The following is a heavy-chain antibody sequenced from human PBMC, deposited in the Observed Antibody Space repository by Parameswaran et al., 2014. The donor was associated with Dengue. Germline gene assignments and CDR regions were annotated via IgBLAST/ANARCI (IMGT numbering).Heavy chain of an antibody. CDR2: TYYRSKWYN. V-gene: IGHV6-1*01. D-gene: IGHD6-19*01. J-gene: IGHJ6*02. CDR3: ARGVGGSGYGMDV. Sequence: WIRQSPSRGLEWLGRTYYRSKWYNDYAVSVKSRITINPDTSKNQFSLQLNSVTPEDTAVYYCARGVGGSGYGMDVWGQGTTVTRLL.